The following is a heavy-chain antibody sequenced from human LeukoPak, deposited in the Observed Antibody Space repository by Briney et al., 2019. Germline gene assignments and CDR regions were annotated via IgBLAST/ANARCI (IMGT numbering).Heavy chain of an antibody. D-gene: IGHD6-13*01. V-gene: IGHV3-23*01. J-gene: IGHJ6*03. CDR2: ISGSGFNT. Sequence: PGGSLRLSCGASGFTFSNFAMTWVRQAPGKGLEWVSAISGSGFNTYYADSVKGRFTISRDNSKNTLYLQMNSLRAEDTAVYYCAKMAGQQLGDYYMDVWGKGTTLTVSS. CDR3: AKMAGQQLGDYYMDV. CDR1: GFTFSNFA.